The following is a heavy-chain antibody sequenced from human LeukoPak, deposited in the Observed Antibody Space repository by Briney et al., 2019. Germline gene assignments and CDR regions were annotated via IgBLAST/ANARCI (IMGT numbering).Heavy chain of an antibody. CDR3: ARDPSSGWYLEYYFDY. J-gene: IGHJ4*02. D-gene: IGHD6-19*01. CDR1: GGTFSSYA. V-gene: IGHV1-69*05. Sequence: GASVKVSCKASGGTFSSYAISWVRQAPGQGLEWMGRIIPTFGTANYAQKFQGRATITTDESTSTAYMELSSLRSEDTAVYYCARDPSSGWYLEYYFDYWGQGTLVTVSS. CDR2: IIPTFGTA.